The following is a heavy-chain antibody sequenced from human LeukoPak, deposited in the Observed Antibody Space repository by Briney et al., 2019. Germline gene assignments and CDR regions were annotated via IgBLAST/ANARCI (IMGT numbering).Heavy chain of an antibody. Sequence: GGSLRLSCEASGVTFSRYAMSWVRQAPGKGLEWVSVISGSGGVIHYAGSVKGRFTISRDTSKNTLYLQMNSLRADDTAVYYCAKDMGEDGSYYLDYWGQGTLVTVSS. J-gene: IGHJ4*02. CDR1: GVTFSRYA. V-gene: IGHV3-23*01. CDR3: AKDMGEDGSYYLDY. CDR2: ISGSGGVI. D-gene: IGHD1-26*01.